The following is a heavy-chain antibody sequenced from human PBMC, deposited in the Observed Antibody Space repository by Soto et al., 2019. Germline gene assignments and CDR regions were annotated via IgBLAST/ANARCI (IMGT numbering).Heavy chain of an antibody. V-gene: IGHV3-48*01. CDR3: ARGGEGCSSTSCYPRGVTTFDY. CDR1: GFTFSSYS. D-gene: IGHD2-2*01. Sequence: EVQLVESGGGLVQPGGSLRLSCAASGFTFSSYSMNWVRQAPGKGLEWVSYISSSSSTIYYADSVKGRFTISRDNAKNSLYLQMNSLRAEDTAVYYCARGGEGCSSTSCYPRGVTTFDYWGQGTLVTVSS. CDR2: ISSSSSTI. J-gene: IGHJ4*02.